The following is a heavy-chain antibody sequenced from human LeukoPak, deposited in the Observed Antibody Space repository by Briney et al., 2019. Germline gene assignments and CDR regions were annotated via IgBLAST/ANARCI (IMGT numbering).Heavy chain of an antibody. CDR3: ARGNNAVPAARPLYYYYYMDV. CDR2: INPSGSST. V-gene: IGHV1-46*01. J-gene: IGHJ6*03. Sequence: ASVKVSCKASGYSFTSHYMHWVRQAPGQGLEWLGLINPSGSSTLYAQKFQGRVTITADKSTSTAYMELSSLRSEDTAVYYCARGNNAVPAARPLYYYYYMDVWGKGTTVTVSS. CDR1: GYSFTSHY. D-gene: IGHD2-2*02.